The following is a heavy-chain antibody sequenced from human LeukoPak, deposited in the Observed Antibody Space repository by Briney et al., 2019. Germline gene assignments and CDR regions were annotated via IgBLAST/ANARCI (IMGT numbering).Heavy chain of an antibody. Sequence: PSQTLSLTCTVSGGSISSGDYYWSWIRQPPGKGLEWIAYIYYTGITNYNPSLKSRVTISVDTSQNQFSLKLSSVTAADTAVYYCARDRGSGGGFDYWGQGTLVTVSS. CDR3: ARDRGSGGGFDY. CDR2: IYYTGIT. CDR1: GGSISSGDYY. D-gene: IGHD3-16*01. J-gene: IGHJ4*02. V-gene: IGHV4-61*08.